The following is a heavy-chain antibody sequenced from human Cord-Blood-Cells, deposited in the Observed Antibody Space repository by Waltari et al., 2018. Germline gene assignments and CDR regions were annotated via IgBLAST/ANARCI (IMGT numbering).Heavy chain of an antibody. CDR3: ARGKDDILTGNAFDI. D-gene: IGHD3-9*01. V-gene: IGHV4-34*01. J-gene: IGHJ3*02. CDR2: INKSGST. CDR1: GGSFSGYY. Sequence: QVQLQQWGAGLLKPSETLSLTCAVYGGSFSGYYWSWIRQPPGKGLEWIGEINKSGSTNYNPSLKSRVTISVDTSKNQFSLKLSSVTAADTAVYYCARGKDDILTGNAFDIWGQGTMVTDSS.